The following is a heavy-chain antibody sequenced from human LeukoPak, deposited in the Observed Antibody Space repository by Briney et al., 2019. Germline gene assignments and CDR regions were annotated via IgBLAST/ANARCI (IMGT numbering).Heavy chain of an antibody. CDR1: GFTFSDSS. CDR3: ARNNGMDV. Sequence: GGSLRLSCATSGFTFSDSSMAWVRQAPGRGPEWVANVNRDGSETYYLDSVEGRFTISKDNAKNSLYLQMNSLRAEDTALYHCARNNGMDVWGQGTTVIVSS. J-gene: IGHJ6*02. V-gene: IGHV3-7*03. CDR2: VNRDGSET.